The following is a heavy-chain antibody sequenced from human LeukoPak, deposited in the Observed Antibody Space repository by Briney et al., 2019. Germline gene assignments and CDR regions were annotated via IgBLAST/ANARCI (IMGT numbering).Heavy chain of an antibody. V-gene: IGHV3-7*01. CDR2: IKRDGSEK. CDR3: VRDDGATKPC. D-gene: IGHD1-26*01. Sequence: GGSLRLSCAASGFTLSSYWMSWVRQAPGKGLEWVANIKRDGSEKYYVDSMKGRFTISRDNPKNSLYLQMNSLRVEDTAVYYCVRDDGATKPCWGQGTLVTVSS. CDR1: GFTLSSYW. J-gene: IGHJ4*02.